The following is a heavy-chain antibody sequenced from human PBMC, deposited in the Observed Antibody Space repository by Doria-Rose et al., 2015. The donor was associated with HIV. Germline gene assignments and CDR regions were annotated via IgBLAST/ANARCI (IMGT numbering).Heavy chain of an antibody. D-gene: IGHD6-25*01. CDR1: GGSVASGTPY. CDR3: AKQAVNWFDP. CDR2: IYYSGTT. V-gene: IGHV4-39*01. J-gene: IGHJ5*02. Sequence: QVQLQESGPGLVKPSETLSLTCTVSGGSVASGTPYWDWIRQTPGKGLEWIGTIYYSGTTYYNPSLRGRVTISLHTSKTQYPVKLISVTAADTGVYYCAKQAVNWFDPWGQGTLVTVSS.